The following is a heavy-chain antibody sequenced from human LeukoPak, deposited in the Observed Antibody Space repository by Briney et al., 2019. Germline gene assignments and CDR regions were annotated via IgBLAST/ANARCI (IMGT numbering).Heavy chain of an antibody. Sequence: GGSLRLSRAASGITFGNYWMHWVRQAPGKGLEWVSRINSDGSRITYADSVKGRFTISRDNAKNTLYLQMNSLRVEDTAVYYCASSPVITRDWGQGTLVTVSS. CDR2: INSDGSRI. D-gene: IGHD3-22*01. V-gene: IGHV3-74*01. CDR1: GITFGNYW. J-gene: IGHJ4*02. CDR3: ASSPVITRD.